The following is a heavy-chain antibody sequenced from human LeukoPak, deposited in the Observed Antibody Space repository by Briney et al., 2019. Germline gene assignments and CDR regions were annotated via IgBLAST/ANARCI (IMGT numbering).Heavy chain of an antibody. V-gene: IGHV3-48*02. J-gene: IGHJ3*02. CDR3: ARDYSYACDI. D-gene: IGHD2-15*01. CDR2: ISSRSGAI. Sequence: GGSLRLPCAASGFTFNTYSMNWVRQAPGKGLEWVSYISSRSGAIDYADSVKGRFTISRDNAKNSLYLQMNSLRDEDTAVYYCARDYSYACDIWGQGTMVTVSS. CDR1: GFTFNTYS.